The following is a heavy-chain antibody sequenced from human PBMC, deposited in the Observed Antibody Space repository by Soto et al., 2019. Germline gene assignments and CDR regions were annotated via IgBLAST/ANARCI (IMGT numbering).Heavy chain of an antibody. CDR3: ARGLTRITTVTTLVDY. J-gene: IGHJ4*02. D-gene: IGHD4-17*01. CDR1: GFTFSSYS. V-gene: IGHV3-21*01. Sequence: GGSLRLSCAASGFTFSSYSMNWVRQAPGKGLEWVSSISSSSSYIYYADSVKGRFTISRDNAKNSLYLQMNSLRAEDTAVYYCARGLTRITTVTTLVDYWGQGTLVTLSS. CDR2: ISSSSSYI.